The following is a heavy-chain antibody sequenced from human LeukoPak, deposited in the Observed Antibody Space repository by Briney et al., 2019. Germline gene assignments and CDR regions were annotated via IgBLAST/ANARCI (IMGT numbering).Heavy chain of an antibody. Sequence: ASVKVSCKASGYTFTSYDINWVRQATGQGLEWMGWMNPNSGNTGYAQKFQGRVTMTRNTSISTAYMELSSLRSEDTAVYYCARAGDYYGSGSYRYYYYMDVWGKGTTVTVSS. CDR1: GYTFTSYD. V-gene: IGHV1-8*01. CDR2: MNPNSGNT. CDR3: ARAGDYYGSGSYRYYYYMDV. D-gene: IGHD3-10*01. J-gene: IGHJ6*03.